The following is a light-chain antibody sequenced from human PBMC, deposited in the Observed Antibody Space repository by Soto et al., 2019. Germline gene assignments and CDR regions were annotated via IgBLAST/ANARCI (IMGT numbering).Light chain of an antibody. V-gene: IGKV1-39*01. J-gene: IGKJ1*01. CDR2: GAS. CDR1: QSINIY. CDR3: QQSYGAPRK. Sequence: DIQMTQSPSSLSASVGDRVTITCRASQSINIYLNRYPQKPGKAPKLLIHGASRLQSGVPARFSGSGSGTDFTLTTSSLQPEDYATYHCQQSYGAPRKLGQGTKVDFK.